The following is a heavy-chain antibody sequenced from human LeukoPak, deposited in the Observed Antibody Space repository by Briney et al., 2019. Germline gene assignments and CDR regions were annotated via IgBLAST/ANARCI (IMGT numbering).Heavy chain of an antibody. V-gene: IGHV3-23*01. D-gene: IGHD3-22*01. Sequence: PGGSLRLSCAASGFTFSSYAMSLVRQAPGKGLEWVSAISGSGGSTYYADSVKGRFTISRDNSKNTLYLQMNSLRAEDTAVYYCAKDWDYYDSSGSVGDYWGQGTLVTVSS. J-gene: IGHJ4*02. CDR3: AKDWDYYDSSGSVGDY. CDR1: GFTFSSYA. CDR2: ISGSGGST.